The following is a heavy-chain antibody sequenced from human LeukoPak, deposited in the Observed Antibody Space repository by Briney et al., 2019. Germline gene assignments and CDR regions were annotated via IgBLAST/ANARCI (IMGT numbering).Heavy chain of an antibody. Sequence: GRSLRLSCAASGFTFSSYGMHWVRQAPGKGLEWVAVIWYDGSNKYYADSVKGRFTISRDNSKNTLYLQMNSLRAEDTAVYYCARAYGDTSYYYYGMDVWGQGTTVTVSS. J-gene: IGHJ6*02. CDR1: GFTFSSYG. D-gene: IGHD4-17*01. CDR3: ARAYGDTSYYYYGMDV. CDR2: IWYDGSNK. V-gene: IGHV3-33*01.